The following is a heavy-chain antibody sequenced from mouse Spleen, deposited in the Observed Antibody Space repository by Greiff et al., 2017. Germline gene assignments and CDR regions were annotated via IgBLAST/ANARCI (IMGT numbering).Heavy chain of an antibody. V-gene: IGHV1-26*01. CDR1: GYTFTDYY. CDR2: INPNNGGT. J-gene: IGHJ2*01. D-gene: IGHD1-1*01. CDR3: ARHYYGSKFDY. Sequence: VQLQQSGPELVKPGASVKISCKASGYTFTDYYMNWVKQSHGKSLEWIGDINPNNGGTSYNQKFKGKATLTVDKSSSTAYMELRSLTSEDSAVYYCARHYYGSKFDYWGQGTTLTVSS.